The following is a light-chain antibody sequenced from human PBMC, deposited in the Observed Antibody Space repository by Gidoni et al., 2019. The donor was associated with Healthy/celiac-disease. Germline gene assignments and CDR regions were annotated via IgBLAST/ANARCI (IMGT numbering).Light chain of an antibody. V-gene: IGKV1-8*01. Sequence: AIRMTQSPSSLSASTGDRVTITCRASQGISSYLAWYQQKPGKAPKLLIYAASTLQSGVPSRFSGSGSGTDFTLTISCLQSEDFATYYCQQYYSYPWTFDQXTKVEIK. CDR1: QGISSY. J-gene: IGKJ1*01. CDR3: QQYYSYPWT. CDR2: AAS.